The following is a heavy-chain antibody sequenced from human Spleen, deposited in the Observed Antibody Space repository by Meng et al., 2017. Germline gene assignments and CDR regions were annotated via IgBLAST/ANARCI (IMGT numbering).Heavy chain of an antibody. CDR3: ARGRISTYWYFDL. CDR1: GGSFSDYS. CDR2: INHSGCT. J-gene: IGHJ2*01. V-gene: IGHV4-34*01. D-gene: IGHD2/OR15-2a*01. Sequence: QVQLPQGGAGLLRPPETLSPSCGVSGGSFSDYSWSWIRQPPGKGLEWIGEINHSGCTNYNPSLKSRVTISVDMSKNQFSLKLSSVTAADTAVYYCARGRISTYWYFDLWGRGTLVTVSS.